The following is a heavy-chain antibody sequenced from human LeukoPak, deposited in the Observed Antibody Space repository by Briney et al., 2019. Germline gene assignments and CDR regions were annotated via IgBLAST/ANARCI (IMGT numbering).Heavy chain of an antibody. CDR2: ISRDGGNK. CDR1: GFTVSSNY. Sequence: GGSLRLSCAASGFTVSSNYMSWVRQAPGKGLEWVAVISRDGGNKYYADSVKGRFSISRDNSKKTVYLLMNSLRVEDTAVYYCARGYTAKYFFDYWGQGTLVTVSS. V-gene: IGHV3-30-3*01. D-gene: IGHD1-14*01. CDR3: ARGYTAKYFFDY. J-gene: IGHJ4*02.